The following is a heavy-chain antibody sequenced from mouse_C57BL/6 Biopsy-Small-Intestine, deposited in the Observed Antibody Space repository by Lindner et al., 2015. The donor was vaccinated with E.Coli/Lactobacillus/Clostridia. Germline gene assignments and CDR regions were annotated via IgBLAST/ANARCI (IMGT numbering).Heavy chain of an antibody. CDR2: MNPNSGDT. CDR1: GYTFTSSN. Sequence: SVKVSCKASGYTFTSSNLNWVRQAPGQGFEWMGWMNPNSGDTGFAQKFQDRITMTRNTSISTAYLDLSSLRSEDTAVYYCVRGQRSGLMLTPMAYGMDVWGQGTMVTVSS. D-gene: IGHD1-1*01. J-gene: IGHJ1*01. V-gene: IGHV1S130*01. CDR3: VRGQRSGLMLTPMAYGMDV.